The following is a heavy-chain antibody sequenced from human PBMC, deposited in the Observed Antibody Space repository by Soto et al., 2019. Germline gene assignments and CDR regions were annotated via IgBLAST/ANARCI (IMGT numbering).Heavy chain of an antibody. D-gene: IGHD3-22*01. CDR2: INPSGGST. Sequence: ASVKVYCKAAGYTFTGYYMHWVRQATGQGLEWMGIINPSGGSTSYAQKFQGRVTMTRDTSTSTVYMELSSLRSEDTAVYYCARDSRYYDSSGYWAPTDYWGQGTLVTVSS. J-gene: IGHJ4*02. V-gene: IGHV1-46*01. CDR1: GYTFTGYY. CDR3: ARDSRYYDSSGYWAPTDY.